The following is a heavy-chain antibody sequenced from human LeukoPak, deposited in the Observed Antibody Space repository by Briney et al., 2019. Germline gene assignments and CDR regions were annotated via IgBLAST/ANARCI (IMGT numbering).Heavy chain of an antibody. D-gene: IGHD3-22*01. V-gene: IGHV4-59*06. CDR1: GGSISSYY. CDR2: IYYSGST. Sequence: SETLSLTCTVSGGSISSYYWSWIRQHPGKGLEWIGYIYYSGSTYYNPSLKSRVTISVDTSKNQFSLKLSSVTAADTAVYYCARGRDYYDSSGYYYVFDYWGQGTLVTVSS. J-gene: IGHJ4*02. CDR3: ARGRDYYDSSGYYYVFDY.